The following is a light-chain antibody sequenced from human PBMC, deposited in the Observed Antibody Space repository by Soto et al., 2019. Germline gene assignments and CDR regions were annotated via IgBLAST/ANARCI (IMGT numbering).Light chain of an antibody. CDR3: PEYDSYYLT. Sequence: DIQMTQSPSTLSASIGVRVTITCRASQSISSWLAWYQQKPGKAPKLLIYDASKLESGVPSRCTGSRSGTEFSLPISSLQPDDFATYFCPEYDSYYLTSGQGTKGDIK. CDR1: QSISSW. J-gene: IGKJ1*01. V-gene: IGKV1-5*01. CDR2: DAS.